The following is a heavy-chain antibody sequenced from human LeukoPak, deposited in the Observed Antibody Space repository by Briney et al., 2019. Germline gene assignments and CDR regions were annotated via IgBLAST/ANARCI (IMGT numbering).Heavy chain of an antibody. CDR3: ARVPPTVAGTWAFDI. CDR2: VNPNSGGT. D-gene: IGHD6-19*01. CDR1: GYTFTNYY. Sequence: ASVKVSCKASGYTFTNYYMHWVRQAPGQGLEWVGWVNPNSGGTNSAQRFQGRVTITRDTSINTAYMELSRLRSDDTAVFYCARVPPTVAGTWAFDIWGQGTVVTVST. V-gene: IGHV1-2*02. J-gene: IGHJ3*02.